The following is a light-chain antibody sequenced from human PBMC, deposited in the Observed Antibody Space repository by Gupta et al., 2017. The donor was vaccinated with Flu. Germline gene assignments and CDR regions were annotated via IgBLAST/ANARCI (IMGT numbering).Light chain of an antibody. V-gene: IGLV3-1*01. J-gene: IGLJ2*01. Sequence: GANLGKKSSSCYQQRAGQSPLLVIFEIYRLPSGIPERFSGSTSGNTATLTIRRTPAMDDADYYCQAWDSDSAEVVFGGGTKLTVL. CDR1: NLGKKS. CDR3: QAWDSDSAEVV. CDR2: EIY.